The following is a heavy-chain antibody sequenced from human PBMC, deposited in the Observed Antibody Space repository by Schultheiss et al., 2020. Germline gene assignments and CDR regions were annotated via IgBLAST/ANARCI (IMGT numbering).Heavy chain of an antibody. V-gene: IGHV3-23*01. D-gene: IGHD6-19*01. CDR3: ARSLQWLVHAFDI. CDR1: GFTFSSYG. CDR2: ISGSGGST. J-gene: IGHJ3*02. Sequence: GGSLRLSCAASGFTFSSYGMSWVRQAPGKGLEWVSAISGSGGSTYYADSVKGRFTISRDNSKNTLYLQMNSLRAEDTAVYYCARSLQWLVHAFDIWGQGTTVTVSS.